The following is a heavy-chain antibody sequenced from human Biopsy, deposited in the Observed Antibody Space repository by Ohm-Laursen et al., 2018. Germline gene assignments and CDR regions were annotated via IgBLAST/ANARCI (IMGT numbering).Heavy chain of an antibody. V-gene: IGHV2-5*02. J-gene: IGHJ4*02. CDR3: AHRHRRGYTA. Sequence: TQTLPLTGTFSGFPLDTYGVHVGWIRQPPGRPLEWLALIYWEDDNHFSPSLETRLTITKDTSKTQVVLTLTNMDPGDTATYFCAHRHRRGYTAWGQGILVIVSS. CDR2: IYWEDDN. D-gene: IGHD5-18*01. CDR1: GFPLDTYGVH.